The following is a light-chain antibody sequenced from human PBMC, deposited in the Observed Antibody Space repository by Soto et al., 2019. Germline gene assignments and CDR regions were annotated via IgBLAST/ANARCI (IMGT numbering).Light chain of an antibody. J-gene: IGKJ3*01. CDR2: DAS. CDR1: QSVSSY. Sequence: EIVLTQSPATLSLSPGERATLSCRAGQSVSSYLAWYQQKPGQAPRLLIYDASNRAAGIPARFSGSGSGTDFTLTINSLEPEDFAVYYCQQRSNWPSLFTFGPGTKVDVK. CDR3: QQRSNWPSLFT. V-gene: IGKV3-11*01.